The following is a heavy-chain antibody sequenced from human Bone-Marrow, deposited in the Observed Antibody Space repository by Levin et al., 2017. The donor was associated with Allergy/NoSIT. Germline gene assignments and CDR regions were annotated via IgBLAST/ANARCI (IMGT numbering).Heavy chain of an antibody. V-gene: IGHV3-13*04. CDR3: ARVALPRYCTSTSCSDSGYYFDY. D-gene: IGHD2-2*01. Sequence: GGSLRLSCAASGFTFSSYDMHWVRQATGRGLEWVSAIGTAADSYFSGSVKGRFTVSRDNAKNSFYLQMNSLRAGDTAVYYCARVALPRYCTSTSCSDSGYYFDYWGQGTLVTVSS. J-gene: IGHJ4*02. CDR1: GFTFSSYD. CDR2: IGTAADS.